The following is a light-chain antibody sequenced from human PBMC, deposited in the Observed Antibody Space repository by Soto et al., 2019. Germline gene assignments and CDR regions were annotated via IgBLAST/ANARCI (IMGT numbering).Light chain of an antibody. CDR2: KVT. V-gene: IGKV2-30*02. CDR3: MQSSRWPRT. CDR1: QSLLHSDGNTF. J-gene: IGKJ1*01. Sequence: DVVMTQSPFSLPVTLGQPASISCRSSQSLLHSDGNTFLSWFHQRPGQSPRRLIYKVTLRYSGVPDRFSGSGSGTDFTLQISRVEAEDFAFYYCMQSSRWPRTFGQGTKVEI.